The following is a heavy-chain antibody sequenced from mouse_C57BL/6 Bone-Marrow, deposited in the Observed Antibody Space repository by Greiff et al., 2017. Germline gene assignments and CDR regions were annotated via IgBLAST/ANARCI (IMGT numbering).Heavy chain of an antibody. J-gene: IGHJ3*01. CDR2: IYPSDSET. CDR3: GRRDYGYEGFAY. Sequence: QVQLQQPGAELVRPGSSVKLSCKASGYTFTSYWMDWVKQRPGQGLEWIGNIYPSDSETHYNQKFKDKATLTVDKSSSTAYMQLSSLTSEDSAVYYCGRRDYGYEGFAYWGQGTLVTVSA. V-gene: IGHV1-61*01. D-gene: IGHD2-2*01. CDR1: GYTFTSYW.